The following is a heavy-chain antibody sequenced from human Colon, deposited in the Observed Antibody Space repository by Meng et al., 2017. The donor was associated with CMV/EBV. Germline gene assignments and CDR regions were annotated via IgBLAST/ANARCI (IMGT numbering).Heavy chain of an antibody. V-gene: IGHV3-7*01. CDR3: ARTYGDHGAFDGLGF. CDR1: GFTFSSYW. Sequence: GESLKISCAASGFTFSSYWMSWVRQAPGKGLEWVANIKQDGSEKYYVDSVKGRFTISRDNAKNSLYLQMNSLRAEDTAVYYCARTYGDHGAFDGLGFWGQGTMVTVSS. J-gene: IGHJ3*01. D-gene: IGHD4-17*01. CDR2: IKQDGSEK.